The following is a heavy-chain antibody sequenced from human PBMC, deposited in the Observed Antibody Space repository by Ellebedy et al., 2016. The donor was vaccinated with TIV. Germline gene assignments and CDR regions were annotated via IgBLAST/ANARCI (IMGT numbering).Heavy chain of an antibody. D-gene: IGHD4-17*01. CDR3: AHTNSFGDYAPGYFDY. J-gene: IGHJ4*02. V-gene: IGHV3-7*03. CDR2: IKQDGSEK. Sequence: GESLKISXAASGFSFSTYWMSWVRQAPGKGLEWVANIKQDGSEKYYVDSVKGRFTISRDNAKNSLYLQMNSLRAEDTAVYYCAHTNSFGDYAPGYFDYWGQGTLVTVSS. CDR1: GFSFSTYW.